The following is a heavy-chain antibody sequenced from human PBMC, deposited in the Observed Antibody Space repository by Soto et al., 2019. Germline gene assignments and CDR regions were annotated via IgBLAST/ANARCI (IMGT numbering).Heavy chain of an antibody. J-gene: IGHJ4*02. Sequence: SVKVSCKASGGSFGSYAISWVRQAPGQGLEWMGGIIPIFGTANYAQKFQGRVTITADESTSTAYMELSSLRSEDTAVYYCARGAGITMVRGVTPDFDYWGQGTLVTVSS. V-gene: IGHV1-69*13. CDR2: IIPIFGTA. D-gene: IGHD3-10*01. CDR1: GGSFGSYA. CDR3: ARGAGITMVRGVTPDFDY.